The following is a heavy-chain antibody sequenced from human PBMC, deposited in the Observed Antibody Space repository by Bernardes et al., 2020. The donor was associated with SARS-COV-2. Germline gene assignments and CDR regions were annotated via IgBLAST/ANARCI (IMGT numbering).Heavy chain of an antibody. Sequence: WGSLRLSCAASGFTFSSYAMHWVRQAPGKGLEWVAVISYDGSNKYYADSVKGRFTISRDNSKNTLYLQMNSLRAEDTAVYYCVGELLYGLDYWGQGTLVTVSS. D-gene: IGHD3-10*01. V-gene: IGHV3-30*03. CDR2: ISYDGSNK. CDR3: VGELLYGLDY. J-gene: IGHJ4*02. CDR1: GFTFSSYA.